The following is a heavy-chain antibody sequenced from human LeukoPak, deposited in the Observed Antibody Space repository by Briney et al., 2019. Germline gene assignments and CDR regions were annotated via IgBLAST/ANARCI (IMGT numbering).Heavy chain of an antibody. V-gene: IGHV3-23*01. CDR3: AKCVLPIAGPGPNIVRYFDS. CDR1: GFTFSSYA. CDR2: TSAAASST. J-gene: IGHJ4*02. Sequence: PGGSLRLSRAASGFTFSSYALTWVRQAPGKGLEWVSTTSAAASSTYYADSVKGRFTISRDNSKNTLYLQMNSLRAEDTAIYYCAKCVLPIAGPGPNIVRYFDSWGQGTLVTVSS. D-gene: IGHD3-16*02.